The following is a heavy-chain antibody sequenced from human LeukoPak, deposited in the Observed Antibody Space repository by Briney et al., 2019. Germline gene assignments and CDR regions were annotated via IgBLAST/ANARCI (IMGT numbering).Heavy chain of an antibody. CDR2: IIPILGVA. Sequence: SVKVSCKASGGTFSSYAISWVRQAPGQGLEWMGRIIPILGVANYAQKFQGRVTITADTYASTAYMELSSLRSEDTAAYYCASDSSSRLYFDYWGQGTLVTVSS. V-gene: IGHV1-69*04. J-gene: IGHJ4*02. CDR3: ASDSSSRLYFDY. CDR1: GGTFSSYA. D-gene: IGHD6-13*01.